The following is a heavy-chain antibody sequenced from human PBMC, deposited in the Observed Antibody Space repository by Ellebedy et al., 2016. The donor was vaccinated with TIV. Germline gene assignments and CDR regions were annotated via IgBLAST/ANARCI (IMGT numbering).Heavy chain of an antibody. V-gene: IGHV1-2*02. CDR2: INPDNGVT. J-gene: IGHJ4*02. CDR3: VRDLTNPVTGDY. CDR1: GYSFTGYY. Sequence: AASVKASCKTSGYSFTGYYIHWVRQAPGQGPEWVGWINPDNGVTVYEQKLQGRVTITGDTSISTVYMELSSLRSDDTAIYYCVRDLTNPVTGDYWGQGTLVFVSS. D-gene: IGHD4-11*01.